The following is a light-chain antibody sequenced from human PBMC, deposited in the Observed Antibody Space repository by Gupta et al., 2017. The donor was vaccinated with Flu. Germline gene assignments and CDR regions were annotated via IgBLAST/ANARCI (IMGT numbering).Light chain of an antibody. CDR1: QSVSSY. CDR3: QQRKNGHPLIT. J-gene: IGKJ5*01. CDR2: DAS. Sequence: EIVLTQSPATLSLSPGERATLSCRASQSVSSYLAWYQQKPGQAPRLLIYDASNRATGSPARCSGSGVGKDYNFTIISREQEDVEVYYCQQRKNGHPLITFGQGTQMDIK. V-gene: IGKV3-11*01.